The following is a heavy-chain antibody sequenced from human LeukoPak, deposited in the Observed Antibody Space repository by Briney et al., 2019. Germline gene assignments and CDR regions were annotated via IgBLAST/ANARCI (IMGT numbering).Heavy chain of an antibody. D-gene: IGHD6-6*01. CDR3: ASSIAARPLCY. J-gene: IGHJ4*02. V-gene: IGHV3-11*04. CDR2: ISSSGTTI. CDR1: GFTFSQYY. Sequence: GGSLRLSCGASGFTFSQYYMSWIRQTPGKGLEGVSYISSSGTTIYYPDSLKGRFTISRDNAKNSLHLQMKSLRADDAAVYYCASSIAARPLCYGGQGTLVTVSS.